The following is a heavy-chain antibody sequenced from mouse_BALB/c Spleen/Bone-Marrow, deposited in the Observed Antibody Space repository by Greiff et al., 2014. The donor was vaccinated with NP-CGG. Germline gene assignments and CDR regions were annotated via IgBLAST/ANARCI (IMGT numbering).Heavy chain of an antibody. V-gene: IGHV1-61*01. CDR3: ARRERTGMNY. J-gene: IGHJ2*01. CDR1: GYSFTSYW. CDR2: IYPSDSET. Sequence: VQLVESGAELVRPGASVKLSCKASGYSFTSYWMNWVKQRPGQGLEWIGMIYPSDSETRLSQKFKDKATLTVDKSSSTAYMQLSSPTSEDSAVYYCARRERTGMNYWGQGTTLTVSS. D-gene: IGHD4-1*01.